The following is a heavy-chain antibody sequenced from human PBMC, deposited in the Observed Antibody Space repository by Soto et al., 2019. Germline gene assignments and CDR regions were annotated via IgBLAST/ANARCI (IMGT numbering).Heavy chain of an antibody. J-gene: IGHJ6*02. Sequence: EMQLLESGGGLVKPGGSLRVSCTASGFTFTDFAMSWVRQAPGKGLEWVSAISVSGGSTYYADSVKGRFTISRDNSKNTLYLQLNSLRVVDTAVYSCAKETGNNRYYYNFYPMDVWGQGTTVTVSS. CDR2: ISVSGGST. CDR1: GFTFTDFA. D-gene: IGHD1-20*01. CDR3: AKETGNNRYYYNFYPMDV. V-gene: IGHV3-23*01.